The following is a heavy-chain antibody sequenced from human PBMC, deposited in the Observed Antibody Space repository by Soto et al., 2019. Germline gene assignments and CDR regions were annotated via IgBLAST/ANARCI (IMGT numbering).Heavy chain of an antibody. CDR1: GFRFKNSL. V-gene: IGHV3-15*01. D-gene: IGHD3-22*01. Sequence: GGSTRLGCAASGFRFKNSLMTWVRKAPGKGLEWVGRIRSKTSSETREYAAPVKGRFTISRDDSKNMLYLEMNSLKIEDTGVYYCTTDGFTGIVGIWGQGTMVTVSS. J-gene: IGHJ3*02. CDR2: IRSKTSSETR. CDR3: TTDGFTGIVGI.